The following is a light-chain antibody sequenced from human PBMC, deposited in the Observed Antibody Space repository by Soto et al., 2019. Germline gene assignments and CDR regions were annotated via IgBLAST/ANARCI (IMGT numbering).Light chain of an antibody. V-gene: IGKV3-20*01. CDR1: QSVSSGY. Sequence: GERATLSCRASQSVSSGYLAGYQQKPGQAPRLLVYGASSRATGIPDRFSGSGSGTDFTLTISRLEPEDFAVYYCQQYGSAPPYTFGQGTRLEI. J-gene: IGKJ5*01. CDR3: QQYGSAPPYT. CDR2: GAS.